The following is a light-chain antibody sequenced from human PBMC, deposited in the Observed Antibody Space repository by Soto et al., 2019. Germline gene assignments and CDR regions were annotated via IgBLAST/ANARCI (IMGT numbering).Light chain of an antibody. CDR2: GAS. CDR1: QSVSSNY. CDR3: QQYGGSPPVT. J-gene: IGKJ2*01. V-gene: IGKV3-20*01. Sequence: EIVLTQSPGTLSLSPGERATLSCRASQSVSSNYLAWYQQKPGQAPRLLMYGASSRPISIPDRFSGSGSGTDFTLTISRLEPEDFAVYYCQQYGGSPPVTFGQGTKLEIK.